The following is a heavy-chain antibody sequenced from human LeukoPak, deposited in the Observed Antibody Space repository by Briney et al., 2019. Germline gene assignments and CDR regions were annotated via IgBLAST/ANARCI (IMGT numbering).Heavy chain of an antibody. J-gene: IGHJ4*02. D-gene: IGHD3-22*01. Sequence: SETLSLTCTVSGGSISSSSYYWGWIRQPPGKGLEWIGSFYYTGSTYYNASLKSRVTISVDTSKNQFSLKLSSVTAADTAVYYCARGITMIVEFDYWGQGTLVTVSS. V-gene: IGHV4-39*07. CDR3: ARGITMIVEFDY. CDR2: FYYTGST. CDR1: GGSISSSSYY.